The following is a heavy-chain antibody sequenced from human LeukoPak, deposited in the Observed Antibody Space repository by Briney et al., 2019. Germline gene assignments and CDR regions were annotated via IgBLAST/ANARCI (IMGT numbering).Heavy chain of an antibody. J-gene: IGHJ4*02. V-gene: IGHV3-23*01. D-gene: IGHD2-2*01. CDR3: VKARKFGGTSDYFDY. CDR1: GFTFSSYA. Sequence: GGSLRLSCVASGFTFSSYAMSWVRQAPGQGLEWVSAISGSGATAYYVDSVKGRFTISRDNSKNTLYMQMNSLRAEDTAVYYCVKARKFGGTSDYFDYWGQGTLVTVSS. CDR2: ISGSGATA.